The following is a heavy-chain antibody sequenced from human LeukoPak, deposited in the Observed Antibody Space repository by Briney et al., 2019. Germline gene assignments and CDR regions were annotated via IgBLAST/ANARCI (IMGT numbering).Heavy chain of an antibody. J-gene: IGHJ4*02. CDR1: GGTFSSCA. Sequence: GASVKVSCKASGGTFSSCAISWVRQAPGQGLEWMGRIIPILGIANYAQKFQGRVTIAADKSTSTAYMELSSLRSEDTAVYYCARVIVGATWGAFDYWGQGTLVTVSS. CDR3: ARVIVGATWGAFDY. V-gene: IGHV1-69*04. D-gene: IGHD1-26*01. CDR2: IIPILGIA.